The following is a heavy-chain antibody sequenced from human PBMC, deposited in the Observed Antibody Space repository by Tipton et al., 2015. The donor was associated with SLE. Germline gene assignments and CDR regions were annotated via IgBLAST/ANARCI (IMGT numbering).Heavy chain of an antibody. CDR2: IYTSGST. CDR1: GGSISSYY. D-gene: IGHD2-21*01. Sequence: TLSLTCTVSGGSISSYYWSWIRQPAGKGLEWIGRIYTSGSTNYNPSLKSRVTISVDTSKNQFSLKLSSVTAADTAVYYCARGGAGCGGDCYYAFDIWGQGTMVTVSS. CDR3: ARGGAGCGGDCYYAFDI. J-gene: IGHJ3*02. V-gene: IGHV4-4*07.